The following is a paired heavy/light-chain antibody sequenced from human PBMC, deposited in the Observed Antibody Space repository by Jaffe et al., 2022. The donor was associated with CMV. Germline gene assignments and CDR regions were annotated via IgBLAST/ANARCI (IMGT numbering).Heavy chain of an antibody. V-gene: IGHV5-51*01. CDR1: GYIFTNYW. Sequence: EVQLAQSGAEVKKPGESLKISCKGSGYIFTNYWIGWVRQMPGKGLEWMGIIYPGDSDPGDSDTRYSPSFQGQVTISADKFITTAYLQWSILKASDTAMYYCVRRGYCSGGDCFSNAFDMWGQGTMVIVSA. J-gene: IGHJ3*02. D-gene: IGHD2-15*01. CDR3: VRRGYCSGGDCFSNAFDM. CDR2: IYPGDSDPGDSDT.
Light chain of an antibody. V-gene: IGKV1-5*03. Sequence: DIQMTQSPSTLSASVGDRVTITCRASQSISGWLAWYQQKPGKAPKLLIYKASSLESGVPSRFSGSGSGTEFTLTISSLQPDDFATYYCQQYNSYWTFGQGTKVEIK. CDR2: KAS. CDR3: QQYNSYWT. J-gene: IGKJ1*01. CDR1: QSISGW.